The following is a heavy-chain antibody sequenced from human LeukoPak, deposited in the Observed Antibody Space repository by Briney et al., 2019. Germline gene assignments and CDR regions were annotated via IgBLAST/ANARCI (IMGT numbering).Heavy chain of an antibody. Sequence: SETLSLTCTVSGGSISSGDYYWSWIRQPPGKGLEWIGYIYYSGSTYYNPSLKSRVTISVDTSKNQFSLKLSSVTAADTAVYYCARVAAADSPIDAFDIWGQGTMVTVSS. V-gene: IGHV4-30-4*08. D-gene: IGHD6-13*01. CDR3: ARVAAADSPIDAFDI. CDR2: IYYSGST. CDR1: GGSISSGDYY. J-gene: IGHJ3*02.